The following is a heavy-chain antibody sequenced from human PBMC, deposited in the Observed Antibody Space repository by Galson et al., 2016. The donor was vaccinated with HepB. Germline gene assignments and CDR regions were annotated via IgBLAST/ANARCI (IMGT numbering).Heavy chain of an antibody. CDR3: WSGYTSGI. CDR2: INEDGSRT. Sequence: SLRLSCAASGFRFSAYWLAWVRRAPGKGLEYVANINEDGSRTHYLDSAKGRCTISRDNAKNSVALQMDSLRADDTALYYCWSGYTSGIWGQGTRVTVSS. J-gene: IGHJ3*02. CDR1: GFRFSAYW. V-gene: IGHV3-7*01. D-gene: IGHD6-19*01.